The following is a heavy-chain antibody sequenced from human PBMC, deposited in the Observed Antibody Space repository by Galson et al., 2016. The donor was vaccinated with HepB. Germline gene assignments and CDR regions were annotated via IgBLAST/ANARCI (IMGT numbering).Heavy chain of an antibody. Sequence: SETLSLTCAVSGGSVSSGSYFWSWLRQPPGKGLEWIGYIYYTGSTNYNPSLKSRVTISVDTSKNQFSLKLSSVTAADTAVYYCARGSRGWLRFFDYWGQGALVTVSS. V-gene: IGHV4-61*01. CDR1: GGSVSSGSYF. D-gene: IGHD5-12*01. J-gene: IGHJ4*02. CDR2: IYYTGST. CDR3: ARGSRGWLRFFDY.